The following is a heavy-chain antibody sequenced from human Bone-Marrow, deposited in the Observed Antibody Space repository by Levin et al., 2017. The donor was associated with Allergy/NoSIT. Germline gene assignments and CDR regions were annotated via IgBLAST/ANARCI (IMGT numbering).Heavy chain of an antibody. CDR1: EFTFSTYW. D-gene: IGHD2-2*01. V-gene: IGHV3-74*01. J-gene: IGHJ4*02. Sequence: PGGSLRLSCAASEFTFSTYWMHWVRQVPGKGLAWVSRINNDGSSTSYADSVKGRFTISRDNAKNTLYLQMNSLRVDDTAVYYCARGPVPTIYYFDSWGPGTLVTVSS. CDR2: INNDGSST. CDR3: ARGPVPTIYYFDS.